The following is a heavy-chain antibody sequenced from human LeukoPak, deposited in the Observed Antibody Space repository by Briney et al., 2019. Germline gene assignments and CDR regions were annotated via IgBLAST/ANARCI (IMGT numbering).Heavy chain of an antibody. Sequence: ASVKVSFKASGYTFTGYYMHWVRQAPGQGLEWMGWINPNSGGTNYAQKFQGRVTMTRDTSISTAYMELSRLRSDDTAVYYCARGYYYDSSGYYFDYWGQGSLVTVSS. CDR3: ARGYYYDSSGYYFDY. CDR1: GYTFTGYY. D-gene: IGHD3-22*01. CDR2: INPNSGGT. J-gene: IGHJ4*02. V-gene: IGHV1-2*02.